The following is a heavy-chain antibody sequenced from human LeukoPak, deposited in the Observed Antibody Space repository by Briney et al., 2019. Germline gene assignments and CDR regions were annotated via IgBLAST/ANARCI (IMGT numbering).Heavy chain of an antibody. V-gene: IGHV3-23*01. D-gene: IGHD6-19*01. CDR1: GFTFSSYG. J-gene: IGHJ4*02. CDR3: ARAEGAVAGPTPYYFDY. CDR2: ISGSGGST. Sequence: GTSLRLSCAASGFTFSSYGMSWVRQAPGKGLEWVSAISGSGGSTYYADSVKGQLTISRDNSKNTLYLQMNSLRAEDTAVYYCARAEGAVAGPTPYYFDYWGQGTLVTVSS.